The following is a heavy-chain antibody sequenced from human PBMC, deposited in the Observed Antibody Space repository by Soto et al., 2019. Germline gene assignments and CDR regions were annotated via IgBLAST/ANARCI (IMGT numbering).Heavy chain of an antibody. CDR3: AREGGQWLALGRGYGMDV. Sequence: VQLVESGGGVVQPGRSLRLSCAASGFTFSSYAMHWVRQAPGKGLEWVAVISYDGSNKYYADSVKGRFTISRDNSKNTLYLQMNSLRAEDTAVYYCAREGGQWLALGRGYGMDVWGQGTTVTVSS. V-gene: IGHV3-30-3*01. J-gene: IGHJ6*02. CDR2: ISYDGSNK. CDR1: GFTFSSYA. D-gene: IGHD6-19*01.